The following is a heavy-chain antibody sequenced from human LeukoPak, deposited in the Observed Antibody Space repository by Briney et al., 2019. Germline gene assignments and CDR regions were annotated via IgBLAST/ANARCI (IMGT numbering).Heavy chain of an antibody. J-gene: IGHJ6*03. D-gene: IGHD3-10*01. CDR3: ARASYYGSGSYYYYYYYMDV. CDR1: GGSINSYY. V-gene: IGHV4-59*12. Sequence: PSETLSLTCTVSGGSINSYYWSWIRQPPGKGLEWIGYIYYSGSTNYNPSLKSRVTISVDTSKNQFSLKLSSVTAADTAVYYCARASYYGSGSYYYYYYYMDVWGKGTTVTVSS. CDR2: IYYSGST.